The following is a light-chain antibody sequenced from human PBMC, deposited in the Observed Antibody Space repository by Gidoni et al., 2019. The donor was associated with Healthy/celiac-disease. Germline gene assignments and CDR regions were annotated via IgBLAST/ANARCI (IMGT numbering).Light chain of an antibody. J-gene: IGKJ5*01. V-gene: IGKV1-33*01. CDR2: DAS. Sequence: DIQMTQSPSSLSASVGDRVTITCQTSQDISNYLNWDQQKPGKAPKLLIYDASNLETGVPSRFSGSGSGTDFTFTISSLQPEDIATYYCQQYDNPPITFGQGTRLEIK. CDR1: QDISNY. CDR3: QQYDNPPIT.